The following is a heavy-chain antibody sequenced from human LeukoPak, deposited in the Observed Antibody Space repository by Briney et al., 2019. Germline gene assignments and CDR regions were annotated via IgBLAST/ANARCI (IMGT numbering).Heavy chain of an antibody. CDR1: GFTFDDYA. CDR2: ISWNSGSI. Sequence: GRSLRLSCAASGFTFDDYAMHWVRQAPGKGLEWVSGISWNSGSIGYADSVKGRFTISRDNAKNSLYLQMNSLRAEDTALYYCAKDIAAQDYYFDYWGQGTLVTVSS. J-gene: IGHJ4*02. V-gene: IGHV3-9*01. CDR3: AKDIAAQDYYFDY. D-gene: IGHD6-6*01.